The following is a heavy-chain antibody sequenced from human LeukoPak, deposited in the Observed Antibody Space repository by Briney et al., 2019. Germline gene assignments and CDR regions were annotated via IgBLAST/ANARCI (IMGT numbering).Heavy chain of an antibody. CDR1: GYTFTGYY. J-gene: IGHJ4*02. Sequence: ASVKVSCKASGYTFTGYYMHWVRHAPGQGLEWMGRINPNSGGTNYAQKFQGRVTMTRDTSISTAYMELSRLRSDDTAVYYCARDVSPHYYDSSGYLGYWGQGTLVTVSS. CDR2: INPNSGGT. CDR3: ARDVSPHYYDSSGYLGY. D-gene: IGHD3-22*01. V-gene: IGHV1-2*06.